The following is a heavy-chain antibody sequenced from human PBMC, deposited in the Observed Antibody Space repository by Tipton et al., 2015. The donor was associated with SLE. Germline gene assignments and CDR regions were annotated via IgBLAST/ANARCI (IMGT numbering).Heavy chain of an antibody. J-gene: IGHJ6*03. CDR2: FYHSGSI. CDR3: AREGEIVVPLRAYYYLDV. D-gene: IGHD2-2*01. CDR1: GFSIINGYY. V-gene: IGHV4-38-2*02. Sequence: TLSLTCTVSGFSIINGYYWGWIRQSPGKGLEWIGSFYHSGSIYYNPSLNSRVTISLDTSKNQFSLKLSSVTAADTAMYYCAREGEIVVPLRAYYYLDVWGKGTTVTVSS.